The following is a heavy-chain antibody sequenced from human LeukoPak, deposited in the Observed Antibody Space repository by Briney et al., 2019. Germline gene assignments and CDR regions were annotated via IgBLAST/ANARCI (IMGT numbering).Heavy chain of an antibody. CDR1: GYTFTDYY. D-gene: IGHD1-26*01. CDR2: INPHSGGT. V-gene: IGHV1-2*06. CDR3: TKSGT. J-gene: IGHJ5*02. Sequence: ASVKVSCKASGYTFTDYYMHWVRQAPGQGLGWMGRINPHSGGTNYAQNFQGRVTMTRDTNITTAYMELRRLTSDDSAMYYCTKSGTWGQGTLVTVSS.